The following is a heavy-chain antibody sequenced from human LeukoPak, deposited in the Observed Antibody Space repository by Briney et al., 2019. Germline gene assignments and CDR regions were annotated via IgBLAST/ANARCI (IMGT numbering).Heavy chain of an antibody. J-gene: IGHJ4*02. CDR1: GGSISSYY. V-gene: IGHV4-59*01. CDR3: ATLRREGGGDF. Sequence: SSETLSLTCTVSGGSISSYYWSWIRQPPGKGLEWIGYMYYSGSMNYNPSLKSRVTISVDSSKNQFSLKLTSVTAADTAVYYCATLRREGGGDFWGQGTLVTVSS. D-gene: IGHD1-26*01. CDR2: MYYSGSM.